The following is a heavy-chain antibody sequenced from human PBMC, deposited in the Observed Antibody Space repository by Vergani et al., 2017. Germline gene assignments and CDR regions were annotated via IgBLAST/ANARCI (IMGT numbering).Heavy chain of an antibody. CDR3: ARCRYSGSYLYAVDI. CDR1: GYTFTGYY. V-gene: IGHV1-2*02. D-gene: IGHD1-26*01. Sequence: QVQLVQSGAEVKKPGASVKVSCKASGYTFTGYYMHWVRQAPGQGLEWMGWINPNSGGTNYAQKFQGRVTMTRDTSISTAYMELSRLRSDATAVYYCARCRYSGSYLYAVDIWGRGTMVTVSS. J-gene: IGHJ3*02. CDR2: INPNSGGT.